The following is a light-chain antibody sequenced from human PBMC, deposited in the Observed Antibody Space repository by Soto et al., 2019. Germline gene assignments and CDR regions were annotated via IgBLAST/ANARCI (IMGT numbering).Light chain of an antibody. V-gene: IGKV3-20*01. J-gene: IGKJ1*01. CDR1: QSVSSSY. CDR2: GAS. Sequence: EIVLTQSPCSLSFSPGERSTLSCRASQSVSSSYLAWYQQKPGQAPRLLIYGASSRATGIPDRFSGSGSGTDFTLTISRLEPEDFAVYYCQQYGSSSWTFGQGTKVDIK. CDR3: QQYGSSSWT.